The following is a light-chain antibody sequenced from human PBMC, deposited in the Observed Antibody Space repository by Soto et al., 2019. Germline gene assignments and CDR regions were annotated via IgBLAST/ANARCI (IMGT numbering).Light chain of an antibody. J-gene: IGLJ2*01. Sequence: QSALTQPASVSGTPGQSITMSCTGTSSDVGGYNYVSWYQQHPGKAPKLMIYDVSSRPSGASNRFSGSKSGNTASLTISGLQAEDEADYYCTSYTSISTVVFGGGTKLTVL. CDR2: DVS. CDR1: SSDVGGYNY. CDR3: TSYTSISTVV. V-gene: IGLV2-14*01.